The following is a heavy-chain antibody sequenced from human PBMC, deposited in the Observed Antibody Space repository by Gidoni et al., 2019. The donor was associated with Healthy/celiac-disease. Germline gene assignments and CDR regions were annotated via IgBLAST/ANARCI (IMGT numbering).Heavy chain of an antibody. CDR2: ISSSSSYV. D-gene: IGHD3-10*01. CDR3: ARTRRVTDAFDI. CDR1: GFTFSSYS. V-gene: IGHV3-21*01. J-gene: IGHJ3*02. Sequence: EVQLVESGGGLVKPGGSLRLSCAASGFTFSSYSMNWVRQARGKGLEWVSSISSSSSYVYYADSVKGRFTISRDNAKNSLYLQMNSLRAEDTAVYYCARTRRVTDAFDIWGQGTMVTVSS.